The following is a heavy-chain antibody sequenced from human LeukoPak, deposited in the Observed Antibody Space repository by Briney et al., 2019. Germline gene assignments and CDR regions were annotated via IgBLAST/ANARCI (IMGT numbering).Heavy chain of an antibody. J-gene: IGHJ6*03. V-gene: IGHV1-69*05. CDR3: ARAAATMVRGVPLNYYYMDV. D-gene: IGHD3-10*01. Sequence: SVKVSCKASGGTFSSYAISWVRQAPGQGLEWMGRIIPIFGTANYAQKFQGRVTITTDESTSTAYMELSSLRSEDTAVYYCARAAATMVRGVPLNYYYMDVWGKGTTVTVSS. CDR1: GGTFSSYA. CDR2: IIPIFGTA.